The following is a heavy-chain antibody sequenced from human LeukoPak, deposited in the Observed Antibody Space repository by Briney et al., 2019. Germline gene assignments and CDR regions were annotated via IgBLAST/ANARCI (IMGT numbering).Heavy chain of an antibody. CDR2: LDSSGSP. J-gene: IGHJ6*03. Sequence: KPSDTLSLTCTLAGRSISSRSDYWGWLRQTPGKGLELIGNLDSSGSPFYSPSLKSRVTISFGTSKNQFSPNLRSVAAADTAIYFCSRSHDYGGLYFYYYMDVWGKGTTVTVSS. D-gene: IGHD4-23*01. V-gene: IGHV4-39*01. CDR3: SRSHDYGGLYFYYYMDV. CDR1: GRSISSRSDY.